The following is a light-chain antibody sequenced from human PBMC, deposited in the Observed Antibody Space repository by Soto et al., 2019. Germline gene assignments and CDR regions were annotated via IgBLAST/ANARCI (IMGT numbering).Light chain of an antibody. CDR1: QSVSSN. J-gene: IGKJ5*01. CDR2: GAS. V-gene: IGKV3-15*01. Sequence: EIVMTQSPATLSVSPCERATLSCSASQSVSSNLAWYQQKPGQAPTLLIYGASTRATGIPATFSGSGSGTEFTLTISSLQSEDFAVYYCQQYNNWPPLTFGQGTRLENK. CDR3: QQYNNWPPLT.